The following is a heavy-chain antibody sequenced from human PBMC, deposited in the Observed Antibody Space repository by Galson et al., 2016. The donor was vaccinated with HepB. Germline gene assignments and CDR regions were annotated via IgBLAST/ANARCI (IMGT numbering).Heavy chain of an antibody. CDR3: TTDGLDISFDY. V-gene: IGHV3-15*01. J-gene: IGHJ4*02. CDR2: IKTKSDGGTT. D-gene: IGHD2-2*03. Sequence: SLRLSCAASGLSFSNAWMSWVRQAPGKGLEWVGRIKTKSDGGTTQYAAPVEGRFTISRDDSENRLHLQMNNLEPGDTAVYYCTTDGLDISFDYWGQGTRVTVSS. CDR1: GLSFSNAW.